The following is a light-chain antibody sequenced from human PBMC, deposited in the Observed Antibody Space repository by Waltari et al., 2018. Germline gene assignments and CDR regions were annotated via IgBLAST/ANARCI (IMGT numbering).Light chain of an antibody. CDR2: EIN. V-gene: IGLV2-23*02. CDR1: SSGVGPYKF. Sequence: QSALTQPASVSGSPGQSLTISCPGSSSGVGPYKFVSWYQQPPGKAPKLMIYEINQRPSGISNRFSGSKFGNTAVLTISGLQTDDEADYYCCSYVTGDTWVFGGGTRVAVL. J-gene: IGLJ3*02. CDR3: CSYVTGDTWV.